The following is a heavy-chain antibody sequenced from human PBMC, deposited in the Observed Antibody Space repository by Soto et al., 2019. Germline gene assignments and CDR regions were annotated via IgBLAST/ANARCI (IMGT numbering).Heavy chain of an antibody. CDR3: ARPHSDYSSPWYFHV. V-gene: IGHV1-69*01. CDR2: IIPVINTA. D-gene: IGHD3-22*01. J-gene: IGHJ2*01. CDR1: GDNFNTYT. Sequence: QVQLVQSGAEVKKPGSSVRVSCEASGDNFNTYTISWLRQAPGQGLEWLGGIIPVINTAYYAEKFQDRLTITADDSTSTVHLELNNLRSNDTALYYCARPHSDYSSPWYFHVWGRGTAVTVSS.